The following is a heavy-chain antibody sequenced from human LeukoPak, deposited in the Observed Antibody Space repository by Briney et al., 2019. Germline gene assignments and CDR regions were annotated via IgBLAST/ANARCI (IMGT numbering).Heavy chain of an antibody. J-gene: IGHJ6*02. CDR3: ASGHYDFWSGTRAWYYYGMDV. CDR1: GYTFTSYG. Sequence: ASVKVSCKASGYTFTSYGISWVRQAPGQGLEWMGWISAYNGNTNYAQKLQGRVTMTADTSTSTAYMELRSLRSEDTAVYYCASGHYDFWSGTRAWYYYGMDVWGQGTTVTVSS. V-gene: IGHV1-18*01. D-gene: IGHD3-3*01. CDR2: ISAYNGNT.